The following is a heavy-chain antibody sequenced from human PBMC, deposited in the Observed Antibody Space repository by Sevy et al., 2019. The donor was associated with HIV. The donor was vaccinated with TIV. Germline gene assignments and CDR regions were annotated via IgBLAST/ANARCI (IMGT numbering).Heavy chain of an antibody. D-gene: IGHD2-8*01. CDR2: LSFGCGEI. J-gene: IGHJ4*02. V-gene: IGHV3-23*01. Sequence: GGSLRLSCAASGFTFSKYSMSWVRQPPGKGLEWVSTLSFGCGEINYADSVKGRFTISRDNSKSSVDLKMNNLRPEDTAVYYCAGGGCTKPHDYWGQGTLVTVSS. CDR1: GFTFSKYS. CDR3: AGGGCTKPHDY.